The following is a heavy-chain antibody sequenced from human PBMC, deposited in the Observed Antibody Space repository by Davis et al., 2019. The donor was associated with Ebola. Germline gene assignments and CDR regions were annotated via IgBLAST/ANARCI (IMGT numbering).Heavy chain of an antibody. Sequence: GSLRLSCAVSGGSISSSNWWSWVRQPPGKGLEWIGSIYYSGSTYYNPSLKSRVTISVDTSKNQVSLKLSSVTAAETAVYYCARQLLWFGELLTPHYFDYWGQGTLVTVSS. J-gene: IGHJ4*02. CDR3: ARQLLWFGELLTPHYFDY. V-gene: IGHV4-4*02. CDR1: GGSISSSNW. D-gene: IGHD3-10*01. CDR2: IYYSGST.